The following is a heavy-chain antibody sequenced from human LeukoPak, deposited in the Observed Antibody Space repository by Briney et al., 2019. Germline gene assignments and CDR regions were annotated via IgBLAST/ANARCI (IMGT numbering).Heavy chain of an antibody. J-gene: IGHJ4*02. CDR2: IRGDGSGK. CDR1: GFIFSSYW. CDR3: AKEDSNGWYFFDY. D-gene: IGHD6-19*01. V-gene: IGHV3-7*01. Sequence: GGSLRLSCAASGFIFSSYWMSWVRQAPGEGLEWVANIRGDGSGKYYVDSVKGRFTISRDNAKNSLYLQMNSLRAEDTAVYYCAKEDSNGWYFFDYWGQGTLVTVSS.